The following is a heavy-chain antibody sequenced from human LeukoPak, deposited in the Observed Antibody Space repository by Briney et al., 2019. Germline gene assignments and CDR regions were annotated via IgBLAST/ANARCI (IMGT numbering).Heavy chain of an antibody. J-gene: IGHJ4*02. CDR2: INPNSGGT. Sequence: ASVKVSCKASGYTFTGYYMHWVRQAPGQGLEWMGWINPNSGGTNYAQKFQGRVTMTRDTSISTAYMELSRLRSDDTAVYYCARRFHSGSFSYFDYWGQGTLVTASS. D-gene: IGHD1-26*01. CDR3: ARRFHSGSFSYFDY. V-gene: IGHV1-2*02. CDR1: GYTFTGYY.